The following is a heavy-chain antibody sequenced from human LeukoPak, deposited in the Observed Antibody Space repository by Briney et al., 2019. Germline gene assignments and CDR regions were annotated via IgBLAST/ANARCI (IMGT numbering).Heavy chain of an antibody. CDR3: ARGGGNFDY. V-gene: IGHV3-7*02. CDR2: INQDGSGE. J-gene: IGHJ4*02. CDR1: GFTFSSNW. Sequence: SGGSLRLSCAGSGFTFSSNWMSWVRQAPGKGLEWVANINQDGSGEYYLDSVRGRFTISRDNAKNSLYLQMNSLRAEDTAIYYCARGGGNFDYWGQGTLVTVSS. D-gene: IGHD2-15*01.